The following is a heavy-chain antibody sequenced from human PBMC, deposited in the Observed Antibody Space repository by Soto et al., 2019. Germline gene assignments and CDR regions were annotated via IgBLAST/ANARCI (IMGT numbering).Heavy chain of an antibody. D-gene: IGHD3-22*01. J-gene: IGHJ4*02. CDR3: ARDHHYYYDSSGYCDY. CDR2: ISYDGSNK. V-gene: IGHV3-30-3*01. CDR1: GFTFSSYA. Sequence: GGSLRLSCAASGFTFSSYAMHWVRQAPGKGLEWVAVISYDGSNKYYADSVKGRFTISRDNSKNTLYLQMNSLRAEDTAVYYCARDHHYYYDSSGYCDYWGQGALVTVSS.